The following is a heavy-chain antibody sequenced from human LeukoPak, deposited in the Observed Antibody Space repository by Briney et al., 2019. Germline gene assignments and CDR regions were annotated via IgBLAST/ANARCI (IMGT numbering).Heavy chain of an antibody. CDR2: IYHSGST. V-gene: IGHV4-4*02. Sequence: PSETLSLTCAVSGGSISSSNWWSWVRQPPGKGLEWIGEIYHSGSTNYNPSLKSRVTISVDTSKNQFSLKLSSVTAADTAVYYCAREGISSGTLDYWGQGTMVTVSS. CDR3: AREGISSGTLDY. CDR1: GGSISSSNW. J-gene: IGHJ4*02. D-gene: IGHD6-19*01.